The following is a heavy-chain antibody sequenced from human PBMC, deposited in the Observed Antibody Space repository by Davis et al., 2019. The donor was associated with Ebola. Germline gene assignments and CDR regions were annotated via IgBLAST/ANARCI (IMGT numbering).Heavy chain of an antibody. CDR2: MNPNSGNT. CDR1: GYTSTSYD. D-gene: IGHD4-11*01. Sequence: ASVKVSCKASGYTSTSYDINWVRQATGQGLEWMGWMNPNSGNTGYAQKFQGRVTMTRNTSISTAYMELSSLRSEDTAVYYCARMPDYSNYLWYYYGMDVWGQGTTVTVSS. V-gene: IGHV1-8*01. CDR3: ARMPDYSNYLWYYYGMDV. J-gene: IGHJ6*02.